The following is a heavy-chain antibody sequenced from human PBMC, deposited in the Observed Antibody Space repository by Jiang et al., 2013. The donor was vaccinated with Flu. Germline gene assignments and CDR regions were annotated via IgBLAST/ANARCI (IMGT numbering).Heavy chain of an antibody. CDR3: AADRLYDSSGYYFDY. V-gene: IGHV1-58*01. J-gene: IGHJ4*02. CDR2: IVVGSGNT. D-gene: IGHD3-22*01. CDR1: GFTFTSSA. Sequence: EVKKPGTSVKVSCKASGFTFTSSAVQWVRQARGQRLEWIGWIVVGSGNTNYAQKFQERVTITRDMSTSTAYMELSSLRSEDTAVYYCAADRLYDSSGYYFDYWGQGTLVTVSS.